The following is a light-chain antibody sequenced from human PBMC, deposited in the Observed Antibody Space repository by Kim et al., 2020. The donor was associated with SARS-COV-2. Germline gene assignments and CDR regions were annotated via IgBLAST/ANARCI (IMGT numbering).Light chain of an antibody. Sequence: QSVLTQAPSASGTPGQRVTISCSGRLFNIGSNNVNWYQQLPGTAPKLVIYSNSQRPSGVPDRFSGSKSGTSASLVISGLQAGDEGDYYCAAWDDSLSGWLFGGGTQLTVL. V-gene: IGLV1-44*01. CDR2: SNS. CDR3: AAWDDSLSGWL. J-gene: IGLJ3*02. CDR1: LFNIGSNN.